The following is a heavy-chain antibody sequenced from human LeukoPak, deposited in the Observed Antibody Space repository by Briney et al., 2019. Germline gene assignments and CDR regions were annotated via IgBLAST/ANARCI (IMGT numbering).Heavy chain of an antibody. CDR1: GGSFSGYY. Sequence: SETLSLTCAVYGGSFSGYYWSWIRQPPGKGLEWIGSINHSGSTNYNPSLKSRVTISVDTSKNQFSLKLSSVTAADTAVYYCARLPYSSGWYSWDYWGQGTLVTVSS. D-gene: IGHD6-19*01. V-gene: IGHV4-34*01. J-gene: IGHJ4*02. CDR3: ARLPYSSGWYSWDY. CDR2: INHSGST.